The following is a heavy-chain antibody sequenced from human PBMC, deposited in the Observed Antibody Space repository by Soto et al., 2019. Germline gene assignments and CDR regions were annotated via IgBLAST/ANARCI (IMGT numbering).Heavy chain of an antibody. V-gene: IGHV4-59*01. D-gene: IGHD4-4*01. CDR2: IYYSGST. CDR1: GGSISSYN. CDR3: ARERDYSNDVGERYYYYMDV. J-gene: IGHJ6*03. Sequence: SETLSLTCTVSGGSISSYNWTWIRQPPGKELDWIGYIYYSGSTNYNPSLKSRVTISVDTSKNQFSLKLSSVTAADTAVYYCARERDYSNDVGERYYYYMDVWGKGTTVTVSS.